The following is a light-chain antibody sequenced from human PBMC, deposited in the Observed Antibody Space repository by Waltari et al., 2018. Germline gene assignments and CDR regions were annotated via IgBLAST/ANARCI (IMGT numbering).Light chain of an antibody. CDR2: GAS. J-gene: IGKJ1*01. Sequence: EIVLTQSPGTLSLSPGERATPPCKASQSVSSSYLAWYQQKPGQAPRLLIYGASSRATGIPDRFSGSGSGTDFTLTISRLEFEDFAVYYCLQYGYSPKTFGQGTKVEIK. V-gene: IGKV3-20*01. CDR3: LQYGYSPKT. CDR1: QSVSSSY.